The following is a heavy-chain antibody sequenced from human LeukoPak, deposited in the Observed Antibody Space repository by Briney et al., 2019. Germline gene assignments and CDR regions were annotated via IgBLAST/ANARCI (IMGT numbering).Heavy chain of an antibody. J-gene: IGHJ4*02. CDR2: IYTGGSA. D-gene: IGHD2-2*01. Sequence: KPSETLSLTCTVSGGSISSSSYYWGWIRQPPGKGLEWIGRIYTGGSANYNPSLQSRVTISIDTSKNQFSLKLNSVTAADTAVYYCARESGYCSGTSCRGDYFEYWGQGTPVTVSS. CDR3: ARESGYCSGTSCRGDYFEY. V-gene: IGHV4-39*07. CDR1: GGSISSSSYY.